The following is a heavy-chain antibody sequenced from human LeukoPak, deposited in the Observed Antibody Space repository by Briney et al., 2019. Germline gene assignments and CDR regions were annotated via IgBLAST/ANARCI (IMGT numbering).Heavy chain of an antibody. CDR1: GGSISSYY. V-gene: IGHV4-59*12. CDR3: ARDLTYYYDSSGPGGAFDI. J-gene: IGHJ3*02. D-gene: IGHD3-22*01. Sequence: SETLSLTCTVSGGSISSYYWSWIRQPPGKGLEWIGSIYYSGSTYYNPSLKSRVTISVDTSKNQFSLKLSSVTAADTAVYYCARDLTYYYDSSGPGGAFDIWGQGTMVTVSS. CDR2: IYYSGST.